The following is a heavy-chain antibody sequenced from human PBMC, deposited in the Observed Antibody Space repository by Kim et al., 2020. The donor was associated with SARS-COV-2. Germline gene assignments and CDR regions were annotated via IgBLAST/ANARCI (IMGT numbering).Heavy chain of an antibody. V-gene: IGHV3-11*01. CDR2: ISRGGSTI. CDR1: GFTFSDYY. CDR3: ARGHLALDF. D-gene: IGHD3-3*02. Sequence: GGSLRLSCAASGFTFSDYYMSWIRQAPGKGLEWVSYISRGGSTINYADSVKGRLTISRDNAENSLYLQVNTLRAEDTAVYYCARGHLALDFWGLGTLVTVSS. J-gene: IGHJ4*01.